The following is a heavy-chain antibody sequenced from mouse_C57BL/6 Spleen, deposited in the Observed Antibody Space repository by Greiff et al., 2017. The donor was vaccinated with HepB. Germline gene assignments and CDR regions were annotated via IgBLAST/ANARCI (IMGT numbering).Heavy chain of an antibody. Sequence: QVQLQQSGAELVRPGASVTLSCKASGYTFTDYEMHWVKQTPVHGLEWIGAIDPETGGTAYNQKFKGKAILTADKSSSTAYMELRSLTSEDSAVYYCTRKRYDYDGGGAMDYWGQGTSVTVSS. V-gene: IGHV1-15*01. J-gene: IGHJ4*01. CDR2: IDPETGGT. CDR3: TRKRYDYDGGGAMDY. D-gene: IGHD2-4*01. CDR1: GYTFTDYE.